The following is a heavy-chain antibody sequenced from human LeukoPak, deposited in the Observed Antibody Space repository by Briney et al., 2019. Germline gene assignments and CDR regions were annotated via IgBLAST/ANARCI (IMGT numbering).Heavy chain of an antibody. Sequence: QTGGSLRLSCAASGPTFSSHWMHWVRQAPGKGLVWVSRITNDGSSTTYADSVKGRFNISRDNAENTLYLQMNSLRVEDTAVYYCVRSAFHAGSGNYYDYWGQGTLVTVSS. V-gene: IGHV3-74*01. D-gene: IGHD3-22*01. CDR2: ITNDGSST. J-gene: IGHJ4*02. CDR3: VRSAFHAGSGNYYDY. CDR1: GPTFSSHW.